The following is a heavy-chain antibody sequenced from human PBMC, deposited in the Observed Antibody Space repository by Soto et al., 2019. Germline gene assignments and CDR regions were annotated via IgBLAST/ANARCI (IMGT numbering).Heavy chain of an antibody. CDR3: ARQEKGSSWYVSYFQH. CDR2: IYNSESI. J-gene: IGHJ1*01. V-gene: IGHV4-39*01. CDR1: GGSISSSNYY. D-gene: IGHD6-13*01. Sequence: QLQLQESGPGLVKPSETLSLTCTVSGGSISSSNYYWGWIRQPPGKGLEWIGSIYNSESIYYNPSLKSRVTISEDTSKNEFSLKLSSVTAADTAVYYCARQEKGSSWYVSYFQHWGQGTLVTVSS.